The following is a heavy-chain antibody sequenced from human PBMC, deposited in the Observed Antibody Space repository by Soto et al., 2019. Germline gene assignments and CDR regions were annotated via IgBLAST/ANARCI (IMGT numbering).Heavy chain of an antibody. CDR3: ARAPLFYYDILGGLDDDAFDI. D-gene: IGHD3-9*01. V-gene: IGHV3-30-3*01. CDR1: GFTFSSYA. J-gene: IGHJ3*02. Sequence: GGSLRLSCAASGFTFSSYAMHWVRQAPGKGLEWVAVISYDGSNKYYADSVKGRFTISRDNSKNTLYLQMNSLRAEDTAVYYCARAPLFYYDILGGLDDDAFDIWGQGTMVTVSS. CDR2: ISYDGSNK.